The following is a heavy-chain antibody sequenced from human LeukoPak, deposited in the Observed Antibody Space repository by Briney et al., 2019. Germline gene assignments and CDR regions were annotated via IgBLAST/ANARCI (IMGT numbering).Heavy chain of an antibody. D-gene: IGHD3-22*01. Sequence: GGSLRLSCAASGFTFSSYWMSWVRQAPGKGLEWVANIKQDGSEKYYVDSVKGRFTISRDNAKNSLYLQMNSLRAEDTAVYYCARDSYLYYYDSSGYYYYYYMDVWGKGTTVTISS. CDR2: IKQDGSEK. CDR1: GFTFSSYW. V-gene: IGHV3-7*01. CDR3: ARDSYLYYYDSSGYYYYYYMDV. J-gene: IGHJ6*03.